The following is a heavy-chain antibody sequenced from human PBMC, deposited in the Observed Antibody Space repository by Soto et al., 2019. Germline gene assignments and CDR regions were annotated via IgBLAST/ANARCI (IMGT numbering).Heavy chain of an antibody. Sequence: SETLSLTCTISGGSFNNDYWTWIRQSPGKGLEWIGYIFHSGITDYNPSVKSRVTISIDKSKNLFSLKLTSVTAADTAVYYCARDRYFYDSAGYYRTLDSWGQGILVTVS. J-gene: IGHJ5*01. D-gene: IGHD3-22*01. CDR1: GGSFNNDY. CDR2: IFHSGIT. V-gene: IGHV4-59*01. CDR3: ARDRYFYDSAGYYRTLDS.